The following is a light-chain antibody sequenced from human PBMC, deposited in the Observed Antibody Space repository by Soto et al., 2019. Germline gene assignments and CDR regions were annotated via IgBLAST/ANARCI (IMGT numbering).Light chain of an antibody. J-gene: IGLJ3*02. Sequence: QSVLTQPRSVSGSPGQSVTLSCTGTSSDVGGYHYVSWYQHHPGKAPKIIIFDVNKRPSGVVDRFSGSRSGTSASLAISGLRSEDEADYYCATWDDDVSGPVFGGGTKLTVL. CDR3: ATWDDDVSGPV. CDR1: SSDVGGYHY. CDR2: DVN. V-gene: IGLV2-11*01.